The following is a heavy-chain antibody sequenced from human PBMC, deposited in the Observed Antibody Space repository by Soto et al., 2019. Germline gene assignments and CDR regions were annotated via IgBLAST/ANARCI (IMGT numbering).Heavy chain of an antibody. V-gene: IGHV3-23*01. D-gene: IGHD3-3*01. J-gene: IGHJ3*02. CDR2: ISGSGGST. CDR1: GFTFSSYA. Sequence: GESLKISCAASGFTFSSYAMSWVRQAPGKGLEWVSAISGSGGSTYYADSVKGRFTISRDNSKNTLYLQMNSLRAEDTAVYYCAKSLWGYDFWSGYSDAFDIWGQGTMVTVSS. CDR3: AKSLWGYDFWSGYSDAFDI.